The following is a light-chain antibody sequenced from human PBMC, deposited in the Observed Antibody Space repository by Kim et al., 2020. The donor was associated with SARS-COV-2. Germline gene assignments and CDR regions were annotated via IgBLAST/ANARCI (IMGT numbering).Light chain of an antibody. V-gene: IGKV1-6*01. CDR3: QQDYDYPLT. Sequence: AIQMTQSPSSLSASVGDRVTITCRASQGIRNDLGWYQQKPGRAPNLLIYATSTLQSGVPSRFSGSGSGTDFTLTINSLQPEDVATYYCQQDYDYPLTFGAGTKVDIK. CDR1: QGIRND. CDR2: ATS. J-gene: IGKJ4*01.